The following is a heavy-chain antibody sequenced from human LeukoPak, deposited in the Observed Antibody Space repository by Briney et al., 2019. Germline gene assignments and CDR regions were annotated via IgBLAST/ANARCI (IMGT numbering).Heavy chain of an antibody. Sequence: PSETLSLTCAVYGGSFSGYYWSWIRQPPGKGLEWIGEINHSGSTNYNPSLKSRVTISVDTSKNQFSLKLSSVTAADTAVYYCARVEVRGYCSSTSCLNWFDPWGQGTLVTVSS. V-gene: IGHV4-34*01. CDR3: ARVEVRGYCSSTSCLNWFDP. D-gene: IGHD2-2*01. CDR2: INHSGST. J-gene: IGHJ5*02. CDR1: GGSFSGYY.